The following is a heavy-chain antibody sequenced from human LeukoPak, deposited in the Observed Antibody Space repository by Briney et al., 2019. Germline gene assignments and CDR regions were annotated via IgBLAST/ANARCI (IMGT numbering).Heavy chain of an antibody. CDR2: IYYSGST. D-gene: IGHD3-10*01. CDR1: GGSISSSRYY. V-gene: IGHV4-39*01. J-gene: IGHJ4*02. Sequence: PSETLSLTCTVSGGSISSSRYYWGWIRQPPGRGLEWIGSIYYSGSTFYNPSLKSRVTISVDTSKNQFSLILSSVTAADTAVYFCARARLSIVRGITNFDYWGQGTVVTVSS. CDR3: ARARLSIVRGITNFDY.